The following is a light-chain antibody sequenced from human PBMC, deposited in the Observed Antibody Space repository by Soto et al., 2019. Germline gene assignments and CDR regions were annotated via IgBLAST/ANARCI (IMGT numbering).Light chain of an antibody. V-gene: IGLV2-14*02. Sequence: QAVVTQPASVSGSPGQSITISCTGTSNDVGSYNLVSWYQQHPGKAPRLMIYEGTKRPSGVSSRFSGSKSGNTASLTISGLQAEDEADYYCTSYTPTGALVFGSGTKVTVL. CDR2: EGT. CDR1: SNDVGSYNL. J-gene: IGLJ6*01. CDR3: TSYTPTGALV.